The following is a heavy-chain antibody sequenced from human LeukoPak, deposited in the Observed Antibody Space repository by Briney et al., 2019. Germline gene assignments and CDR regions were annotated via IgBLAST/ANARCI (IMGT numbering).Heavy chain of an antibody. CDR3: AKEAAAGSYYYYYYMDV. CDR1: GFTVSSNY. CDR2: IRYDGSDK. J-gene: IGHJ6*03. Sequence: GGSLRLSCAASGFTVSSNYMSWVRQAPGKGLEWVSFIRYDGSDKYYADSVKGRFTISRDDSKNTLYLQMNSLRAEDTAVYYCAKEAAAGSYYYYYYMDVWGKGTTVTVSS. D-gene: IGHD6-13*01. V-gene: IGHV3-30*02.